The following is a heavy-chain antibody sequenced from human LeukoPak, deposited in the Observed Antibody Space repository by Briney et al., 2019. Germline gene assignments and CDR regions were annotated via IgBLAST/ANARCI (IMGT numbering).Heavy chain of an antibody. CDR1: ASTFSSNW. J-gene: IGHJ5*02. CDR2: ISKDGSST. CDR3: APSMAGFNWFDP. D-gene: IGHD6-19*01. Sequence: GGSLRLSCAASASTFSSNWMHWVRQAPGKGLVWVSRISKDGSSTSYADSVKGRFTISRDNAKNTLYLQMSSLTAEDTAVYHCAPSMAGFNWFDPWGQGTLVTVSS. V-gene: IGHV3-74*01.